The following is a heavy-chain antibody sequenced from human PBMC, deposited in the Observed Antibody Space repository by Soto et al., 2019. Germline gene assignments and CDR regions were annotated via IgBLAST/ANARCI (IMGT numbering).Heavy chain of an antibody. V-gene: IGHV3-7*05. CDR2: IKEDGSEK. CDR3: ARVENSFGGMDV. D-gene: IGHD3-16*01. J-gene: IGHJ6*02. Sequence: EVQLVGSGGGLVQPGGSLRLSCVVSGFTFGRHWMSWVRQAPGKGLEWVANIKEDGSEKNTVDSLKGRFTISRDNARNSVYLQMSSLRAEDTAVYYCARVENSFGGMDVWGQGTTVIVS. CDR1: GFTFGRHW.